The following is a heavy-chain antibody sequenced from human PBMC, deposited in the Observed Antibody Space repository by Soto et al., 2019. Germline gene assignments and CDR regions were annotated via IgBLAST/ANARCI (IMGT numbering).Heavy chain of an antibody. J-gene: IGHJ6*02. CDR2: IIPILDIP. Sequence: QVQLVQSGAEVKKPGSSVKVSCKASGGTFSRYTFTWVRQAPGQGLEWMGRIIPILDIPNYAQNFQGRVTITTENSTNTAYMELSSHTSADTAVYYCASHFTGVLVLGASPPARDHYGWDVWGQGTTVTVSS. D-gene: IGHD2-15*01. CDR3: ASHFTGVLVLGASPPARDHYGWDV. V-gene: IGHV1-69*02. CDR1: GGTFSRYT.